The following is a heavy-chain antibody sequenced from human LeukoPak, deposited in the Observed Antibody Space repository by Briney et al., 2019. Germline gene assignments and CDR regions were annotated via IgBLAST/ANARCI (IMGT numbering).Heavy chain of an antibody. D-gene: IGHD3-9*01. CDR1: GFTFSSYA. V-gene: IGHV3-23*01. J-gene: IGHJ4*02. Sequence: GGSLRLSCAASGFTFSSYAMTWFRQTPAKELEWVSAISGSTGTTYYAHSVRVRFTISRDNSKNTLYLQMDSLGAEDTDKYYCAKGLINDWSALEDWGQGTLVTVSS. CDR2: ISGSTGTT. CDR3: AKGLINDWSALED.